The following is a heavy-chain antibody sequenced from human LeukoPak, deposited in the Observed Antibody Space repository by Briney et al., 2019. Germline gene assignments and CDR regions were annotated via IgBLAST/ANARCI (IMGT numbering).Heavy chain of an antibody. CDR1: GFTFSSYS. CDR2: ISSSSSTI. V-gene: IGHV3-48*01. Sequence: GGSLRLSCAASGFTFSSYSMNWVRQAPGKGLEWVPYISSSSSTIYYADSVKGRFTISRDNAKNSLYLQMNSLRAEDTAVYYCARATDFWSGSGSYYMDVWGKGTTVTVSS. J-gene: IGHJ6*03. CDR3: ARATDFWSGSGSYYMDV. D-gene: IGHD3-3*01.